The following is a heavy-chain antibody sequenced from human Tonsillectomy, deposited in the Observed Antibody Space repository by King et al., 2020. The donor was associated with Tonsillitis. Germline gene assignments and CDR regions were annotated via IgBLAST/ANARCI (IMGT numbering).Heavy chain of an antibody. V-gene: IGHV5-10-1*03. CDR1: GYSFTSYW. Sequence: VQLVESGAEVKKPGESLRISCKGSGYSFTSYWISWVRQMPGKGLEWVGRIDPSDAYTNYSPSFQGHVTISADKSISTAYLQWSSLKASATAMYYCAAPHYYDRRGYGPYGMDVWGQGTAVTVSS. J-gene: IGHJ6*02. CDR3: AAPHYYDRRGYGPYGMDV. D-gene: IGHD3-22*01. CDR2: IDPSDAYT.